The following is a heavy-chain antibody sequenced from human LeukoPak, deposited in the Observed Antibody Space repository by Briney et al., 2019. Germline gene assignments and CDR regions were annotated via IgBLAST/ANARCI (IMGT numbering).Heavy chain of an antibody. J-gene: IGHJ5*02. D-gene: IGHD6-13*01. Sequence: GASVKVSCKASGGTFSTYAINWVRQAPGQGLEWMGRIIPIFGTTNYAQKFQGRVTITADKPTSTAYMELSSLRSEDTAVYYCATSIAADPNWFDPWGQGTLATVSS. CDR1: GGTFSTYA. V-gene: IGHV1-69*06. CDR2: IIPIFGTT. CDR3: ATSIAADPNWFDP.